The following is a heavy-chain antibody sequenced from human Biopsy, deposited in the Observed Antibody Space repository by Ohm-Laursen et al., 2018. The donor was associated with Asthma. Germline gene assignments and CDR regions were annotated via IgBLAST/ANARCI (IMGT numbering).Heavy chain of an antibody. CDR2: IHYSGST. D-gene: IGHD3-22*01. J-gene: IGHJ4*02. V-gene: IGHV4-31*03. Sequence: TLSLTCTVSYGSITSGGYYWTWIRQHPGKGLEWIGFIHYSGSTYYNPSLKSRVSISIDTSKNQFSLKLSFVTAADTAVYYCARAQDYYDSRGYYRSFDYWGQGTLVTVSS. CDR3: ARAQDYYDSRGYYRSFDY. CDR1: YGSITSGGYY.